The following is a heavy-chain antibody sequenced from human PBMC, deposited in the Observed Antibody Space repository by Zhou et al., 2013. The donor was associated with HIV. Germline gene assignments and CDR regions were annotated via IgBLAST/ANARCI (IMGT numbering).Heavy chain of an antibody. CDR2: IIPIFGTA. V-gene: IGHV1-69*05. D-gene: IGHD2-2*01. CDR3: ARGRRVVPAAMNNGFDP. CDR1: GGTFSSYA. J-gene: IGHJ5*02. Sequence: QVQLVQSGAEVKKPGSSVKVSCKASGGTFSSYAISWVRQAPGQGLEWMGRIIPIFGTADYAQKFQGRVTITTDVSTSTAYMELNSLTSDDTAVYYCARGRRVVPAAMNNGFDPWGQGTLVTVSS.